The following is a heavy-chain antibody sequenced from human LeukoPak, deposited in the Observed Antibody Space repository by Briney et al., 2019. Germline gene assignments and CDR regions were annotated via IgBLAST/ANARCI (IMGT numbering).Heavy chain of an antibody. CDR1: GGSISNYY. J-gene: IGHJ4*02. CDR2: IYYSGTT. V-gene: IGHV4-59*08. CDR3: ARHSHFAY. Sequence: KPSETLSLTCSVSGGSISNYYWSWVRQPPGKALEWIGYIYYSGTTNYNPSLKSRVTMSVDTSKNQFSLKLSSVTAADTAVYYCARHSHFAYGGRGTLVTVSS.